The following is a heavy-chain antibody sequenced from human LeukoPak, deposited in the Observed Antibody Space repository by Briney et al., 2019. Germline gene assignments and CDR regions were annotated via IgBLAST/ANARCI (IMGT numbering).Heavy chain of an antibody. CDR1: GGTFSSYA. J-gene: IGHJ4*02. V-gene: IGHV1-69*04. D-gene: IGHD6-19*01. CDR3: ARAVRVIAVAGTWPYYFDY. Sequence: ASVKVSFKASGGTFSSYAISWVRQAPGQGLEWMGRIIPILGIANYAQKFQGRVTITADKSTSTAYMELSSLRSEDTAVYYCARAVRVIAVAGTWPYYFDYWGQGTLVTVSS. CDR2: IIPILGIA.